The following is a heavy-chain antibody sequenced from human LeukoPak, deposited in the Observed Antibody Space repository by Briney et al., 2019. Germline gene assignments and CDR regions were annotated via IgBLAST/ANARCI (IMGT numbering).Heavy chain of an antibody. CDR2: INYSGST. CDR1: GGSFSGYY. J-gene: IGHJ4*02. Sequence: SETLSLTCAVYGGSFSGYYWSWIRQPPGKGLEWIGEINYSGSTNYNPSLKSRVTISVDTSKNQFSLKLSSVTAADTAVYYCARRGWYYDADYWGQGTLVTVSS. V-gene: IGHV4-34*01. D-gene: IGHD3-22*01. CDR3: ARRGWYYDADY.